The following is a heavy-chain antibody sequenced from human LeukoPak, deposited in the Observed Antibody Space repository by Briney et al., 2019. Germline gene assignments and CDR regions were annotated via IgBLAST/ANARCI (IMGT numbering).Heavy chain of an antibody. V-gene: IGHV4-34*01. D-gene: IGHD3-22*01. CDR1: GGSFSGYY. J-gene: IGHJ4*02. Sequence: PSETLSLTCAVYGGSFSGYYWSWIRQTPGKGLEWIGEINHSGSTNYNPSLKSRVTISVDTSKNQFSLKLSSVTAADTAVYYCARRYYDNSGYYYPDYWGQGTLVTVSS. CDR3: ARRYYDNSGYYYPDY. CDR2: INHSGST.